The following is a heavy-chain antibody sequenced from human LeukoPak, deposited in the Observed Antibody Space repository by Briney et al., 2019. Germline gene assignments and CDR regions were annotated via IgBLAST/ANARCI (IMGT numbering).Heavy chain of an antibody. CDR3: ARHEYSGSYYGLSWFDP. Sequence: SETLSLTCAVSGGSISTYYWSWIRQPPGKGLEWIGYISYTGSTNYNPSLKSRVTISVDTSKNQLSLKLSSLTAADMAVYYCARHEYSGSYYGLSWFDPWGQGTLVTVSS. V-gene: IGHV4-59*08. D-gene: IGHD1-26*01. CDR1: GGSISTYY. CDR2: ISYTGST. J-gene: IGHJ5*02.